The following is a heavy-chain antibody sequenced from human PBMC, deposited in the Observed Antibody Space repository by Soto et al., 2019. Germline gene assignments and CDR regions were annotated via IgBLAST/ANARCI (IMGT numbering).Heavy chain of an antibody. CDR2: INAGNGNT. J-gene: IGHJ4*02. CDR3: SRPSGSGWEVDY. D-gene: IGHD6-19*01. V-gene: IGHV1-3*01. CDR1: GYTFTSYA. Sequence: QVQLVQSGAEVKKPGASVKVSCKASGYTFTSYAMHWVRQAPGQRLEWMGWINAGNGNTKYSQKFQGRVTITRDTSARTAYMELSRLRSEDTAVYYCSRPSGSGWEVDYWGQGTLVTVSS.